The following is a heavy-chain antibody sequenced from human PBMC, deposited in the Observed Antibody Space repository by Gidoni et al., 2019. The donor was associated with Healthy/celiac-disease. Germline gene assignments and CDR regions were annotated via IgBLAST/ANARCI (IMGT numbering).Heavy chain of an antibody. Sequence: EVQLVESGGGLVQPGGSLRLSCAASGFTCSSYAMSRVRQAPGKGLEWVSAISGSGGSTYYADSVKGRFTISRDNSKNTLYLQMNSLRAEDTAVYYCAKERPDYGSGREYYYYYMDVWGKGTTVTVSS. CDR3: AKERPDYGSGREYYYYYMDV. J-gene: IGHJ6*03. D-gene: IGHD3-10*01. CDR1: GFTCSSYA. V-gene: IGHV3-23*04. CDR2: ISGSGGST.